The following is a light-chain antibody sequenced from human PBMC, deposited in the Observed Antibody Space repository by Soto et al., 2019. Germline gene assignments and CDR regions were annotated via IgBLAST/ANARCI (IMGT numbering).Light chain of an antibody. CDR3: AAWDDSLSGPV. J-gene: IGLJ7*01. Sequence: QSVLTQPPSASGTPGQRVTISCSGSSSNIGSNYVYWYQQLPGTAPKLLIYRNNQRPSGVPDRFSGSKSGTSASLAISGLRSXDXADYYCAAWDDSLSGPVFGGGTQL. CDR2: RNN. V-gene: IGLV1-47*01. CDR1: SSNIGSNY.